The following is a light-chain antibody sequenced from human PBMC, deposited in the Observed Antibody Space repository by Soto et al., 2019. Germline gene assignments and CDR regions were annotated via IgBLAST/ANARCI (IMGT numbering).Light chain of an antibody. CDR1: QSVSSN. CDR2: GAS. J-gene: IGKJ2*01. Sequence: EIVMTQSPATLSVSPRERATLSCRASQSVSSNLAWYQQKPGQAPRLLIYGASTRATGIPARFSGSGSRTEFTLTISSLQSEDFAVYYCQQYNNWPYTFGQGTKLEIK. CDR3: QQYNNWPYT. V-gene: IGKV3-15*01.